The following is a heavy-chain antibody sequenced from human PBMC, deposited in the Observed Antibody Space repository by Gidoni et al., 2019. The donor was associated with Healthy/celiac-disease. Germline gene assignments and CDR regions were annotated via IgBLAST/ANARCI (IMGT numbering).Heavy chain of an antibody. CDR1: GVTFSSSE. J-gene: IGHJ6*02. CDR2: LSSSGITI. Sequence: EVQLVGSGGGVVRPGGSVRLSGAASGVTFSSSESKWVLQAPGQGPDWLSYLSSSGITIYYADSVTSRFPLSRDTATTSLSLQLNSLRSEDTAVYYCAIEYYYDSSGWVSYYYYYGMDFWGHGPTVTFSS. V-gene: IGHV3-48*03. CDR3: AIEYYYDSSGWVSYYYYYGMDF. D-gene: IGHD3-22*01.